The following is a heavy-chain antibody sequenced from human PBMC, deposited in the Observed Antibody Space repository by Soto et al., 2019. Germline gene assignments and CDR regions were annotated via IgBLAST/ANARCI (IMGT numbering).Heavy chain of an antibody. Sequence: ASVKVSCKVSGYTLTELSMHWVRRAPGKGLEWMGGFDPEDGETIYAQKFQGRVTMTEDTSTDTAYMELSSLRSEDTAVYYCATVRDFWSGYYFVGWFDPWGQGTLVTVSS. CDR3: ATVRDFWSGYYFVGWFDP. J-gene: IGHJ5*02. CDR2: FDPEDGET. CDR1: GYTLTELS. V-gene: IGHV1-24*01. D-gene: IGHD3-3*01.